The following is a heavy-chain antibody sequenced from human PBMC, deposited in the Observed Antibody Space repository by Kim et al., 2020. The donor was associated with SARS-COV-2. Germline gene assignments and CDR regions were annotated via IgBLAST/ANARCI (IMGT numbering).Heavy chain of an antibody. J-gene: IGHJ6*02. D-gene: IGHD3-3*01. Sequence: GGSLRLSCVASGFTFSSYAMHWVRQAPGKGLEYVSAISSNGGSTYYANSVKGRFTISRDNSKNTLYLQMASLRAEDMAVYYCARDSAITIFGVVIINYYYGMDVWGQGTTVTVSS. CDR2: ISSNGGST. CDR3: ARDSAITIFGVVIINYYYGMDV. CDR1: GFTFSSYA. V-gene: IGHV3-64*01.